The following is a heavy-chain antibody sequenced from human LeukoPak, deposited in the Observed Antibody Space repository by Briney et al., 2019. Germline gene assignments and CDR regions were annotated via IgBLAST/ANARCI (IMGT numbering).Heavy chain of an antibody. J-gene: IGHJ4*02. CDR2: ISYDGSKK. V-gene: IGHV3-30*04. CDR1: GFTFSNYA. D-gene: IGHD4-23*01. Sequence: GGSLRLSCTASGFTFSNYAMHWVRQAPGKGLEWVAVISYDGSKKDYADSEKGRFTISRDNSKNTLYLQMNSLRAEDTAIYYCARGAHKRDDYGGFFDYWGQGTLVTVSS. CDR3: ARGAHKRDDYGGFFDY.